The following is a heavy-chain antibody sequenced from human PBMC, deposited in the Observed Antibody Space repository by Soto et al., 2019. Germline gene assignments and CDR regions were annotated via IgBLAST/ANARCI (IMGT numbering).Heavy chain of an antibody. D-gene: IGHD3-3*01. Sequence: ASVKVSCKASGCTFTSYAMHWVRQAPGQRLEWMGWINAGNGNTKYSQKFQGRVTITRDTSASTAYMELSSLRSEDTAVYYCARDAGVVIILGWFDPWGQGTLVTVSS. CDR2: INAGNGNT. V-gene: IGHV1-3*01. J-gene: IGHJ5*02. CDR3: ARDAGVVIILGWFDP. CDR1: GCTFTSYA.